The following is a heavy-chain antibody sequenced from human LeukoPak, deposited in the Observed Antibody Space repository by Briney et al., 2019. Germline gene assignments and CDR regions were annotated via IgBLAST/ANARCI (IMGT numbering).Heavy chain of an antibody. CDR2: ISAYNGNT. Sequence: ASVKVSCKASGGTFSSYAISWVRQAPGQGLEWMGWISAYNGNTNYAQKLQGRVTMTTDTSTSTAYMELRSLRSDDTAVYYCAREGTARNYGMDVWGQGTTVTVSS. J-gene: IGHJ6*02. CDR1: GGTFSSYA. CDR3: AREGTARNYGMDV. D-gene: IGHD2-21*02. V-gene: IGHV1-18*01.